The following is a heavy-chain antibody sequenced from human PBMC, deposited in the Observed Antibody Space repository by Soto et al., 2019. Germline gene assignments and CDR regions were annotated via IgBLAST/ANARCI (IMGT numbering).Heavy chain of an antibody. J-gene: IGHJ4*02. D-gene: IGHD5-18*01. CDR1: GFTFSSYA. Sequence: QVQLVESGGGVVQPGRSLRLSCAASGFTFSSYAMHWVRQAPGKGLEWVAVISYDGSNKYYADSVKGRFTISRDNSKNTLYLQMNSLRAEDTAVYYCARDGPDTAMVARGGYWGQGTLVTVSS. CDR2: ISYDGSNK. V-gene: IGHV3-30-3*01. CDR3: ARDGPDTAMVARGGY.